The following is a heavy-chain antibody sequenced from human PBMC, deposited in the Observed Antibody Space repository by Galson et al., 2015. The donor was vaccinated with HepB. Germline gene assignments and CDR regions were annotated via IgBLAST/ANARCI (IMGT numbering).Heavy chain of an antibody. CDR1: GFTFSDYY. CDR2: VRHKARRYTT. V-gene: IGHV3-72*01. CDR3: SRTLPGIDLHY. J-gene: IGHJ4*02. D-gene: IGHD3-9*01. Sequence: SLRLSCAASGFTFSDYYMEWVRQAPGKGLEWVGRVRHKARRYTTDYVASVEGRFTISRDDSRNSLYLQMDSLKTEDTAVYYCSRTLPGIDLHYWGQGTLVTVSS.